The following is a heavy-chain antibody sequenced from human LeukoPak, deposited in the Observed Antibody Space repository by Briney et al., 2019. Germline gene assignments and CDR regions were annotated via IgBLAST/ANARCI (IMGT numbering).Heavy chain of an antibody. CDR2: ISSSSSTI. D-gene: IGHD3-9*01. V-gene: IGHV3-48*02. CDR1: GFTFSSYS. J-gene: IGHJ5*02. Sequence: GGSLRLSCAASGFTFSSYSMNRVRQAPGKGLEWVSYISSSSSTIYYADSVKGRFTISRDNAKNSLYLQMNSLRDEDTAVYYCARDGTRLRYFDWLPPVSFDPWGQGTLVTVSS. CDR3: ARDGTRLRYFDWLPPVSFDP.